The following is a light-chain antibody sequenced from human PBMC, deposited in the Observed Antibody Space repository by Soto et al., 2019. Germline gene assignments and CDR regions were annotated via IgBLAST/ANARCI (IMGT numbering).Light chain of an antibody. J-gene: IGKJ1*01. CDR3: QKYGSSRT. V-gene: IGKV3-20*01. CDR2: GAS. CDR1: QSVSSSY. Sequence: EIVLTQSPGTLSFSPGERATLSCRASQSVSSSYLAWYQQKPGQAPRLLIYGASSRDTGIPDRFSGSGSGTDFTLTISRLEPEDFEVYYCQKYGSSRTFGQGTKVEIK.